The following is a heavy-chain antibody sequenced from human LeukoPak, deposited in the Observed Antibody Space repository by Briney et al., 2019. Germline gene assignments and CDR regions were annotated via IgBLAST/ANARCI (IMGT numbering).Heavy chain of an antibody. V-gene: IGHV3-53*01. D-gene: IGHD3-22*01. J-gene: IGHJ4*02. CDR3: ASGXYYDTPIDS. Sequence: GGSLRLSCAASGFTVITNDMTWVRQAPGKGLEWVSVLYSDGNTKYADSVQGRFTISRDNSKNTLYLEMNNLSPDDTAVYYCASGXYYDTPIDSWGQGALLTVSS. CDR2: LYSDGNT. CDR1: GFTVITND.